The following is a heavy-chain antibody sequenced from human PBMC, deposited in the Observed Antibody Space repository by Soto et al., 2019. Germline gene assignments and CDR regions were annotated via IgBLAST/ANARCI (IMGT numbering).Heavy chain of an antibody. CDR3: ARDRLHLSWSITFDY. CDR2: INTNNGNT. Sequence: QGQLVQSGPEVKKPGASVKVSCRASGYTFTSYAISWVRQAPGQGLEWMGGINTNNGNTDYAQTLQCRDTTTTDTSTNPDHMELRSLKSDDTAVYFCARDRLHLSWSITFDYWGQGALVNVS. D-gene: IGHD6-13*01. V-gene: IGHV1-18*04. CDR1: GYTFTSYA. J-gene: IGHJ4*02.